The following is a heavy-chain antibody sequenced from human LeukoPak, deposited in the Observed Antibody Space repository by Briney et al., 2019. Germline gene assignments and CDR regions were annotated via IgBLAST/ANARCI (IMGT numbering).Heavy chain of an antibody. V-gene: IGHV3-21*01. Sequence: TGGSLRHSCAHSLVTFSSYSMNWVRRAPGKGLEWVSSISSSSSYIYYADSVKGRFTISRDNAKNSLYLQMNSLRDEDTAVYYCARDEGYCSGGSCYYYYYYYMDVWGKGTTVTVSS. D-gene: IGHD2-15*01. CDR1: LVTFSSYS. J-gene: IGHJ6*03. CDR3: ARDEGYCSGGSCYYYYYYYMDV. CDR2: ISSSSSYI.